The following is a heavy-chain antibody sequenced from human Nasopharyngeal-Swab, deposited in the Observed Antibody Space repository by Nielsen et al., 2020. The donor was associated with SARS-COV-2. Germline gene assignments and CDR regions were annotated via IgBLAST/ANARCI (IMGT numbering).Heavy chain of an antibody. CDR2: ISYDGSNK. V-gene: IGHV3-30-3*01. Sequence: VRQAPGKGLEWVAVISYDGSNKYYADSVKGRFTISRDNSKNTLYLQMNSLRAEDTAVYYCARVRKDCSSTSCYTSDYWGQGTPVTVSS. J-gene: IGHJ4*02. CDR3: ARVRKDCSSTSCYTSDY. D-gene: IGHD2-2*02.